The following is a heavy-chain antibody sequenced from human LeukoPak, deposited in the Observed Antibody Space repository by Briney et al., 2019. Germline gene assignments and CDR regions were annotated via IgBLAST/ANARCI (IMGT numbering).Heavy chain of an antibody. Sequence: GSSVKVSCKASGGTFSSYAISWVRQAPGQGLEWMGGIIPIFGTANYAQKFQGRVTITADESTSTAYMELSSLRSEDTAVYYCARVRYFDWLLNWFDPWGQGTLVTVSS. D-gene: IGHD3-9*01. CDR3: ARVRYFDWLLNWFDP. J-gene: IGHJ5*02. CDR2: IIPIFGTA. CDR1: GGTFSSYA. V-gene: IGHV1-69*01.